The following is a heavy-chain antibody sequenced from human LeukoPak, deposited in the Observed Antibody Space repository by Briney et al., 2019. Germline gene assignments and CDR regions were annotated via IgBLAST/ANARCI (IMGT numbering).Heavy chain of an antibody. CDR3: ARALRGYCSGGSCYPLDV. J-gene: IGHJ6*04. D-gene: IGHD2-15*01. Sequence: GASVKVSCKASGGTFSSYAISWVRQAPGQGLEWMGGIIPIFGTANYAQKFQGRVTITADKSTSTAYMELSSLRSEDTAVYYCARALRGYCSGGSCYPLDVWGKGTTVTVSS. CDR2: IIPIFGTA. V-gene: IGHV1-69*06. CDR1: GGTFSSYA.